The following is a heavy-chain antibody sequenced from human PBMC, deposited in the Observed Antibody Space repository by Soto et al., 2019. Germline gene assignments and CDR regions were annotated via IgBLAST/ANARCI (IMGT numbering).Heavy chain of an antibody. J-gene: IGHJ6*02. CDR3: ARLVTVTSYYYYYGMDV. CDR1: GGSFSGYY. Sequence: SETLSLTCAVYGGSFSGYYWSWIRQPPGKGLEWIGEINHSGSTNYNPSLKSRVTISVDTSKNQSSLKLSSVTAADTAVYYCARLVTVTSYYYYYGMDVWGQGTTVTVSS. V-gene: IGHV4-34*01. D-gene: IGHD4-4*01. CDR2: INHSGST.